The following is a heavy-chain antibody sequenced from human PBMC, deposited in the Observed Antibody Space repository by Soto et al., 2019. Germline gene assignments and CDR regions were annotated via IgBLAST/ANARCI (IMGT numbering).Heavy chain of an antibody. Sequence: ASVKVSCKASGGTFSSYTSSWVRQAPGQGLEWMGRIIPILGIANYAQKFQGRVTITADKSTSTAYMELSSLRSEDTAVYYCARYPLSDYDILTGYYGLKSPFDYWGQGTLVTVSS. CDR2: IIPILGIA. CDR1: GGTFSSYT. V-gene: IGHV1-69*02. D-gene: IGHD3-9*01. CDR3: ARYPLSDYDILTGYYGLKSPFDY. J-gene: IGHJ4*02.